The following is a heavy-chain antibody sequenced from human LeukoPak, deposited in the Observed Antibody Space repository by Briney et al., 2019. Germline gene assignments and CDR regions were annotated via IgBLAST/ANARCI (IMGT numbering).Heavy chain of an antibody. V-gene: IGHV3-30-3*01. Sequence: GGSLRLSCAASGFTFSSYAMHWVRQAPGKGVEWVAVISYDGSNKYYADSVKGRFTISRDNSKNTLYLQMNSLRAEDTAVYYCARVHLGYCSGGSCVDYWGQGTLVTVSS. CDR1: GFTFSSYA. D-gene: IGHD2-15*01. CDR2: ISYDGSNK. CDR3: ARVHLGYCSGGSCVDY. J-gene: IGHJ4*02.